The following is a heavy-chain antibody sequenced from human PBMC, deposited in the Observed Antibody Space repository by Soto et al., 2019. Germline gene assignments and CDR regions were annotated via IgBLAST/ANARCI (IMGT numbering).Heavy chain of an antibody. Sequence: ASVKVSCKASGYTFTSYAISWVRQAPGQRLEWMGWINAGNGNTNYSQKLQGRVTITRDTSASTAYMELSSLRSEDTAVYYCARAQSSSWLYTNYYYYGMDVWGQGTTVTVSS. J-gene: IGHJ6*02. CDR1: GYTFTSYA. D-gene: IGHD6-13*01. CDR3: ARAQSSSWLYTNYYYYGMDV. CDR2: INAGNGNT. V-gene: IGHV1-3*01.